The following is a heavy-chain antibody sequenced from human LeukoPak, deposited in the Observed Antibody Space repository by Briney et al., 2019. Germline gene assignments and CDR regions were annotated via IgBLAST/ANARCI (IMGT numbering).Heavy chain of an antibody. Sequence: ASVKVSCKASGYTFTGYYMHWVRQAPGQGLEWMGWISAYNGNTNYAQKLQGRVTMTTDTSTSTAYMELRSLRSDDTAVYYCARAMTESYYYYYMDVWGKGTTVTVSS. D-gene: IGHD5-24*01. CDR2: ISAYNGNT. V-gene: IGHV1-18*04. CDR1: GYTFTGYY. CDR3: ARAMTESYYYYYMDV. J-gene: IGHJ6*03.